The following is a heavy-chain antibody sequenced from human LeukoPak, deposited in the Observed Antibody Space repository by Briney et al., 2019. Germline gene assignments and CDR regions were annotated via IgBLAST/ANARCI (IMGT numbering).Heavy chain of an antibody. V-gene: IGHV1-69*05. D-gene: IGHD2-2*01. J-gene: IGHJ5*02. CDR3: ARVLGASTDCSSTSCYPGEISTFDP. Sequence: AKDSCKASGGTLSNYAVSLVRQAPGERLEWVGEIIPIFVTANNAQKFQGRVTITTDESTSTAYMELSSLRSEDTAVYYCARVLGASTDCSSTSCYPGEISTFDPWGQGTLVSVSS. CDR1: GGTLSNYA. CDR2: IIPIFVTA.